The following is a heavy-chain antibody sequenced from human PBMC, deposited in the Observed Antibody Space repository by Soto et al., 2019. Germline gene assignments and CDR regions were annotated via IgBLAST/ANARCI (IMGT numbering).Heavy chain of an antibody. CDR3: ARVNQYCSSTRCVYFDP. D-gene: IGHD2-2*01. V-gene: IGHV1-18*01. Sequence: QVQLVQSGAEVKKPGASVKVSCKASGYTFTSYGISWVRQAPGQGLEWMGWISAYNGNTNYAQKLQGRVTMTTDRSTRTAYMELRSLRSDDTAVYYCARVNQYCSSTRCVYFDPWGQGTLVTVSS. CDR2: ISAYNGNT. J-gene: IGHJ5*02. CDR1: GYTFTSYG.